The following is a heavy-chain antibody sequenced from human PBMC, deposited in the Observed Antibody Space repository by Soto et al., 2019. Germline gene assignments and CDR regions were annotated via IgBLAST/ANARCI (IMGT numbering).Heavy chain of an antibody. Sequence: QVQRQESGPRLVKPSETLSLTCTVSGDSISSYYWSWIRQSPGKGLEWIGYIYYSGSTNYNPSLKSRVTISVDTPKNQFSLKLTSVTAADTAVYYCARGVATIGPWGQGTLVTVSS. V-gene: IGHV4-59*01. CDR3: ARGVATIGP. CDR2: IYYSGST. CDR1: GDSISSYY. J-gene: IGHJ5*02. D-gene: IGHD5-12*01.